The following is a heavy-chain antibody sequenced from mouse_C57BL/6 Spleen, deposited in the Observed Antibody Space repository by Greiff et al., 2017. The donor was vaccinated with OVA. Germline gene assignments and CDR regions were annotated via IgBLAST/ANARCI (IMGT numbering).Heavy chain of an antibody. CDR3: ARWGGFYYSNFHFDY. J-gene: IGHJ2*01. Sequence: QVQLQQSGAELVRPGTSVKVSCKASGYAFTNYLIEWVKQRPGQGLEWIGVINPGSGGTNYNEKFKGKATLTADKSSSTAYMQLSSLTSEDSAVYFCARWGGFYYSNFHFDYWGQGTTLTVSS. CDR1: GYAFTNYL. D-gene: IGHD2-5*01. V-gene: IGHV1-54*01. CDR2: INPGSGGT.